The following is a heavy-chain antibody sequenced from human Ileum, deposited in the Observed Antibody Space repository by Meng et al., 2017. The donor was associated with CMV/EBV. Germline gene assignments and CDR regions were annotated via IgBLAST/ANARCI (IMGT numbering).Heavy chain of an antibody. V-gene: IGHV3-7*01. D-gene: IGHD4-11*01. J-gene: IGHJ4*02. CDR2: INEHGSEK. CDR1: GFTFSTYW. Sequence: GESLKISCAASGFTFSTYWMAWVRQAPGKGLEWVACINEHGSEKYYVDSVKGRFTVSRDNAENSLFLQMNSLRVEDTALYYCARHGDYTWDYWGQGTLVTVSS. CDR3: ARHGDYTWDY.